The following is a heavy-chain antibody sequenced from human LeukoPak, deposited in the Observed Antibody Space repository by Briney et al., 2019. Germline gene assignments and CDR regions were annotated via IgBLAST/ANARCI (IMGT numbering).Heavy chain of an antibody. CDR2: ISRSGGDT. CDR3: WGTDYDSSGYPNWYFDL. V-gene: IGHV3-23*01. D-gene: IGHD3-22*01. CDR1: GFTFSTSA. Sequence: PGGSLRLSCAASGFTFSTSAMSWVRQGPGKGLEWVSSISRSGGDTNSADSVRGRFTISRDNSKNTLYLQMNSLRAEDTAVYYCWGTDYDSSGYPNWYFDLWGRGTLVTVSS. J-gene: IGHJ2*01.